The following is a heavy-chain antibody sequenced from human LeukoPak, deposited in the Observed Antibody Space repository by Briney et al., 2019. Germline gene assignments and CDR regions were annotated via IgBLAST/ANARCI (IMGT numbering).Heavy chain of an antibody. CDR3: ARAGGNRFDP. V-gene: IGHV4-59*01. D-gene: IGHD3-10*01. J-gene: IGHJ5*02. CDR1: GGSLSDYY. CDR2: IYYSGST. Sequence: SETLSLTCTVSGGSLSDYYWSWIRQYPGQGLEWIGYIYYSGSTTFNPSLKSRVTISVDTSKNQFSLKLTSVTAADTAVYYCARAGGNRFDPWGRGILVTVSS.